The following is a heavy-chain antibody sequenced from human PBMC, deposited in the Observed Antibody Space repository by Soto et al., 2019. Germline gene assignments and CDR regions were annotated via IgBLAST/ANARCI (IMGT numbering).Heavy chain of an antibody. D-gene: IGHD3-22*01. Sequence: QVQLVESGGGVVQPGRSLRLTCAASGFTFSSSGMHWVRQAPGKGLEWVALIAYDGSKTYYGDSVRGRFTISRDNSENSLFLQMNSLRAGDPAVYYCATWVGVSMGDNSGKYDSWGQGTLVTVSS. V-gene: IGHV3-30*03. J-gene: IGHJ5*01. CDR3: ATWVGVSMGDNSGKYDS. CDR2: IAYDGSKT. CDR1: GFTFSSSG.